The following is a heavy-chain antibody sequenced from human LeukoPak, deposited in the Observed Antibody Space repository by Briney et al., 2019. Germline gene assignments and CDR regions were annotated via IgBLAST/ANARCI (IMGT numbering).Heavy chain of an antibody. CDR1: GFTLSSHW. D-gene: IGHD2-15*01. V-gene: IGHV3-74*01. Sequence: GGSLRLSCAAAGFTLSSHWMHWVRQAPGKGLVWVSRINSDGSTTNYADSVKGRFTISRDNAENTLYLQMNSLRVEDTAVYYCTRRVSATRWFDPWGQGTLVTVSS. J-gene: IGHJ5*02. CDR2: INSDGSTT. CDR3: TRRVSATRWFDP.